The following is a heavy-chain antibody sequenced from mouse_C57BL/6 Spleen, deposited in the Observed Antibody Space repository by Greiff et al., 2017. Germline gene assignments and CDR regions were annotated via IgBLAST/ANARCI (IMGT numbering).Heavy chain of an antibody. CDR1: GYAFSSSW. CDR3: ARGVYAMDY. J-gene: IGHJ4*01. V-gene: IGHV1-82*01. CDR2: IYPGDGDT. Sequence: QVQLQQSGPELVKPGASVKISCKASGYAFSSSWMNWVKQRPGKGLEWIGRIYPGDGDTNYNGKFQGKATLTADQSSSTAYMQLSSLTSEGSAVYFCARGVYAMDYWGQGTSVTVSS.